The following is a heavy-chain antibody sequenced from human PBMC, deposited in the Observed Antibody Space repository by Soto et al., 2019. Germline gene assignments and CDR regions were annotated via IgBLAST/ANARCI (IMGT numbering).Heavy chain of an antibody. Sequence: GAPVKLTSKASGYALTSYGISWVRQSPGQGLEWMGWISAYNGNTNYAQKLQGRVTMTTDTSTSTAYMELRSLRSDDTAVYYCARSPEGDYSNYEVWFDPWGQGTLVTVSS. V-gene: IGHV1-18*01. CDR1: GYALTSYG. CDR2: ISAYNGNT. D-gene: IGHD4-4*01. J-gene: IGHJ5*02. CDR3: ARSPEGDYSNYEVWFDP.